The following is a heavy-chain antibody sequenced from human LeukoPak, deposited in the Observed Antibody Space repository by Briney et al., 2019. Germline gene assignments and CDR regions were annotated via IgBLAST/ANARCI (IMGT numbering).Heavy chain of an antibody. CDR3: ARASTRIQLWSPYYGMDV. Sequence: GASVTVSCKASGYTFTSYDINWVRQATGQGLEWMGWMNPNSGNTGYAQKFQGRVTMTRNTSISTAYMELSSLRSEDTAVYYCARASTRIQLWSPYYGMDVWGQGTTVAVSS. CDR2: MNPNSGNT. CDR1: GYTFTSYD. V-gene: IGHV1-8*01. D-gene: IGHD5-18*01. J-gene: IGHJ6*02.